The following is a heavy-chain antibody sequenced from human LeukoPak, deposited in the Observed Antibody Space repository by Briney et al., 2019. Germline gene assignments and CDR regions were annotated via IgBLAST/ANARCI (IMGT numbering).Heavy chain of an antibody. CDR1: GYTFTSYG. Sequence: ASVKVSCKASGYTFTSYGISWVRQAPGQGLEWMGWTSAYNGNTNYAQKLQGRVTMTTDTSTGTAYMELRSLRSDDTAVYYCARDIVLMVYAQGPYYYYGMDVWGQGTTVTVSS. CDR3: ARDIVLMVYAQGPYYYYGMDV. CDR2: TSAYNGNT. V-gene: IGHV1-18*01. J-gene: IGHJ6*02. D-gene: IGHD2-8*01.